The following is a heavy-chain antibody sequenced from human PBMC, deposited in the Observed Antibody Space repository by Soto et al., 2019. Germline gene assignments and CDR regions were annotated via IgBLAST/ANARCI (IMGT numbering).Heavy chain of an antibody. CDR2: ISISINTI. CDR1: GLPSSTNG. Sequence: EVQLVESGGGLVQPGGSWDPSCAASGLPSSTNGMNGVRQAPGKGREWVSYISISINTIYYADSVKGRFTISRDNAKNSLYLQMNSLRDEDTALYYCARRNWGGFDYWGQGTLVTVSS. D-gene: IGHD7-27*01. V-gene: IGHV3-48*02. J-gene: IGHJ4*02. CDR3: ARRNWGGFDY.